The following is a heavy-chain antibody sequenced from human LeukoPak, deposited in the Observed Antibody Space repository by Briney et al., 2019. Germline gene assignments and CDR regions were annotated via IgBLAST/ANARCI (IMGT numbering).Heavy chain of an antibody. D-gene: IGHD2-15*01. Sequence: SETPSLTCTVSGGSLSGYYWTWIRQPAGKGLEWVGRISPSAKTNSNTSLKSRLTMSVAPSKNQFSRKLCSLTAADTAVYYCARGTRYCSGDSCQNWFDPWGQGTLVTVSS. CDR3: ARGTRYCSGDSCQNWFDP. J-gene: IGHJ5*02. CDR2: ISPSAKT. V-gene: IGHV4-4*07. CDR1: GGSLSGYY.